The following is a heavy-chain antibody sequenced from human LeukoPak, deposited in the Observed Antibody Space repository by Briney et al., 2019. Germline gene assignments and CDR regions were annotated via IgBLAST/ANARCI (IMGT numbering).Heavy chain of an antibody. CDR1: GFTFSSNS. D-gene: IGHD3-22*01. CDR2: IYSGGST. J-gene: IGHJ4*02. Sequence: GGSLRLSCTVSGFTFSSNSMSWVRQAPGKGLEWVSFIYSGGSTQYSDSVKGRCTISRDNSKNTRYLQMNSLRAEDTAVYYCARRAGDYSHPYDYWGQGTLVTVSS. CDR3: ARRAGDYSHPYDY. V-gene: IGHV3-53*01.